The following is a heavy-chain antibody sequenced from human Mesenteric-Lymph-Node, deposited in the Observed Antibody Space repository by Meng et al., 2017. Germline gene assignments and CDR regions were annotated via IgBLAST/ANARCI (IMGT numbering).Heavy chain of an antibody. CDR2: IKQDGSEK. CDR3: ARDGLGRQWLIRHAFDI. Sequence: GESLKISCAASGFTFSSYWMSWVRQAPGKGLEWVANIKQDGSEKYYVDSVKGRFTISRDNAKNSLYLQMNSLRAEDTAMYYCARDGLGRQWLIRHAFDIWGQGTMVTVSS. D-gene: IGHD6-19*01. CDR1: GFTFSSYW. V-gene: IGHV3-7*01. J-gene: IGHJ3*02.